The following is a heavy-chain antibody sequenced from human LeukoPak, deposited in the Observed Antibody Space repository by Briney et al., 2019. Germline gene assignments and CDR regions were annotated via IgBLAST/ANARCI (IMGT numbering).Heavy chain of an antibody. CDR3: ARDGSSGRGYYYYYGMDV. D-gene: IGHD1-26*01. V-gene: IGHV3-53*01. CDR1: GFSVSSTY. CDR2: ISGSGGST. Sequence: GGSLRLSCAASGFSVSSTYMSWVRQAPGKGLEWVSAISGSGGSTYYADSVKGRFTFSRDNSKNTLYLQMNNLRAEDTAVYYCARDGSSGRGYYYYYGMDVWGEGTTVTVSS. J-gene: IGHJ6*04.